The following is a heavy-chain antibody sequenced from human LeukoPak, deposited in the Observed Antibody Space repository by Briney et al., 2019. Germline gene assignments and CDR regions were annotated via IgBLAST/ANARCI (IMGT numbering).Heavy chain of an antibody. Sequence: SETLSLTCTVSGGSISSSSYYWGWIRQPPGKGLEWIGSIYYSGSTYYNPSLKSRVTISVDTSKNQFSLKLSSVTAADTAVYYCARERGRDGYNYVAWDAFDIWGQGTMVTVSS. J-gene: IGHJ3*02. V-gene: IGHV4-39*07. CDR1: GGSISSSSYY. CDR3: ARERGRDGYNYVAWDAFDI. CDR2: IYYSGST. D-gene: IGHD5-24*01.